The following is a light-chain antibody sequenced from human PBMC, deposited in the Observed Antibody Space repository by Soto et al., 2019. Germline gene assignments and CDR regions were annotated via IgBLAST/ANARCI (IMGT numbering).Light chain of an antibody. Sequence: DIQMTQSPPSLSASVGDRVTITCRASQNIREYLNWYQQKPGKAPKLLIYAASTLQSGALSRFSGSGSGSAFTLTISSLQPEDFATYYCQQSFTSPFFTFGPGTKVD. V-gene: IGKV1-39*01. CDR1: QNIREY. J-gene: IGKJ3*01. CDR3: QQSFTSPFFT. CDR2: AAS.